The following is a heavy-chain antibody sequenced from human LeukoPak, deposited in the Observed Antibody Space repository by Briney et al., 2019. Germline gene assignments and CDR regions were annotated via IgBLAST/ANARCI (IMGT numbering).Heavy chain of an antibody. CDR3: ARERIAAAGTFDP. V-gene: IGHV4-34*01. CDR2: INHSGST. CDR1: GGSFSAYY. Sequence: SETLSLTCAVYGGSFSAYYYYWSWIRQPPGKGLEWIGEINHSGSTNYNPSLKSRVTISVDTSKNQFSLRLSSVTAADTAVYYCARERIAAAGTFDPWGQGTLVTVSS. D-gene: IGHD6-13*01. J-gene: IGHJ5*02.